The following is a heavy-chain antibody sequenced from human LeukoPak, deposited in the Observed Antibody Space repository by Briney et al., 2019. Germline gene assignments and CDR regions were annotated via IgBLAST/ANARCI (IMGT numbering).Heavy chain of an antibody. V-gene: IGHV3-7*01. D-gene: IGHD3-22*01. J-gene: IGHJ5*02. CDR2: IKQDGSAK. CDR3: AQEHVDSSGYYYVPNWFDP. Sequence: GGSLRLSCTASGFTFSSYWMSWVRQAPGKGLEWVANIKQDGSAKYYVDSVKDRFTISRDNAKNSLYLQMNSLRAEDTAVYYCAQEHVDSSGYYYVPNWFDPWGQGTLVIVSP. CDR1: GFTFSSYW.